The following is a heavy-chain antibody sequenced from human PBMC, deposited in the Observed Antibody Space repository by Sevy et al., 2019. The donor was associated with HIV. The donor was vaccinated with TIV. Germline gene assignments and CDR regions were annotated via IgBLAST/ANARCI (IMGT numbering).Heavy chain of an antibody. J-gene: IGHJ4*02. CDR2: IGSSSSPI. D-gene: IGHD1-26*01. Sequence: GGSLRLSCAGSGFSFGTYSMNWVRQAPGKGLEWVSYIGSSSSPIYYADSVKGRFTVSRDNGKNSLFLQMNSLRDEDTAVYYCARWISGSYDIFDLWGQGTVVTVSS. CDR1: GFSFGTYS. CDR3: ARWISGSYDIFDL. V-gene: IGHV3-48*02.